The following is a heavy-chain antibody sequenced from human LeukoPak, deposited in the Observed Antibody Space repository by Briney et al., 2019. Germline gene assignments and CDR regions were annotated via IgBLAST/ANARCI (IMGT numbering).Heavy chain of an antibody. V-gene: IGHV3-23*01. CDR3: VKARYFDWALNFDY. J-gene: IGHJ4*02. D-gene: IGHD3-9*01. Sequence: GGSLRLSCAASGFTFSHYAMTWVRQSPGKGLEWGSAISGSAVNKHYADSVRGRLTIYRDNSKDTLYLQMNNLRGEDTAAYYCVKARYFDWALNFDYWGQGALVTVSS. CDR2: ISGSAVNK. CDR1: GFTFSHYA.